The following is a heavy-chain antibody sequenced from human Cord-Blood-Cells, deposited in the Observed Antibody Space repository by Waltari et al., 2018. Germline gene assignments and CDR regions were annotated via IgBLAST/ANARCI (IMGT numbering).Heavy chain of an antibody. CDR2: ISAYNGNT. CDR3: ARDQSRMVVYAFDY. J-gene: IGHJ4*02. CDR1: GYTFSSYV. V-gene: IGHV1-18*01. D-gene: IGHD2-8*02. Sequence: QVLLVPSGAEVKKPGAAVTVCCGVCGYTFSSYVLSWVRQAPGQGLEWMGWISAYNGNTNYAQKLQGRVTMTTDTSTSTAYMELRSLRSDDTAVYYCARDQSRMVVYAFDYWGQGTLVTVSS.